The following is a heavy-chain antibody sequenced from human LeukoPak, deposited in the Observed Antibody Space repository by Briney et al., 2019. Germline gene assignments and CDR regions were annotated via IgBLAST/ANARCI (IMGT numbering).Heavy chain of an antibody. V-gene: IGHV3-73*01. D-gene: IGHD6-13*01. CDR1: GFTFSGSA. CDR3: TRLDSSSWYGRYFDY. Sequence: GGSLRPSCAASGFTFSGSAMHWVRQASGKGLEWVGRIRSKANSYATAYAASVKGRFTISRDDSKNTAYLQMNSLKTEDTAVYYCTRLDSSSWYGRYFDYWGQGTLVTVSS. CDR2: IRSKANSYAT. J-gene: IGHJ4*02.